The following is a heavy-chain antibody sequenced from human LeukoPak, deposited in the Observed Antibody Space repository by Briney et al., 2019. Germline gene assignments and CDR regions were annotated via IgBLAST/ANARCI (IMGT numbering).Heavy chain of an antibody. D-gene: IGHD4-11*01. CDR1: GFTFSSCG. Sequence: PGGSLRLSCAASGFTFSSCGMHWVRQAPGKGPEWMAFIRYDGSDKFYADSVKGRFTISRDNSKNTLYLQMNSLKAEDTAVYHCAKDRPPYSNYKFDAFDIWGQGTMVTVSS. V-gene: IGHV3-30*02. J-gene: IGHJ3*02. CDR3: AKDRPPYSNYKFDAFDI. CDR2: IRYDGSDK.